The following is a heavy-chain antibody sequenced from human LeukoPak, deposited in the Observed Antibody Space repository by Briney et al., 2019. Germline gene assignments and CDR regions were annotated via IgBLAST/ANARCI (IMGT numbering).Heavy chain of an antibody. D-gene: IGHD1-26*01. CDR2: INTDGSST. CDR1: GFTFSSYW. Sequence: PGGSLRLSCAASGFTFSSYWMHWVRQAPGKGLVWVSRINTDGSSTSYADSVKGRFTISRDNAKNTLFLQMNSLRAEDTAVYYCARVGAATTRDSWGQGTLVTVSS. CDR3: ARVGAATTRDS. V-gene: IGHV3-74*01. J-gene: IGHJ4*02.